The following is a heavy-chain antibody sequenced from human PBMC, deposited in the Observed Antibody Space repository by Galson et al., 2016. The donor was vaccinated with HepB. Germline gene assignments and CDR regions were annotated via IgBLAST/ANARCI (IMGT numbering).Heavy chain of an antibody. V-gene: IGHV6-1*01. J-gene: IGHJ5*02. Sequence: CAISGDSVSNNRAAWNWIRQSPSRGLEWLGRTYYRSKWYNDYAVSVESRISIKPDTSKNELSMQLNSMTPEDAAVYVCARVDGSWSGFDPWGEGSLVTVSS. CDR2: TYYRSKWYN. D-gene: IGHD2-15*01. CDR3: ARVDGSWSGFDP. CDR1: GDSVSNNRAA.